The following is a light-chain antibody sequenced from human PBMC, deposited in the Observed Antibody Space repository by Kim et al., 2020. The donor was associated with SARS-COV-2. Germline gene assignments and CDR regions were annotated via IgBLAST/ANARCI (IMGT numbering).Light chain of an antibody. Sequence: ASVKLTGTLRSGHSSNAITWHQHQPEKAPRYLMKVNSDGSHIKEDGISDRFSGSSSGAERYLTISSLQSEDEADYYCQTWGTGIWVFGGGTQLTVL. CDR2: VNSDGSH. CDR1: SGHSSNA. V-gene: IGLV4-69*01. CDR3: QTWGTGIWV. J-gene: IGLJ3*02.